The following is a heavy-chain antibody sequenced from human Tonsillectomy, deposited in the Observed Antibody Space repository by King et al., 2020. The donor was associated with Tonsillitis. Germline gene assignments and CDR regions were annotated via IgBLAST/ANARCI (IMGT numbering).Heavy chain of an antibody. CDR3: ARHGMATNWGHYFDY. J-gene: IGHJ4*02. CDR1: GGSISSGTYY. V-gene: IGHV4-39*01. CDR2: LSYSGST. Sequence: QLQESGPGLVKASETLSLTCTVSGGSISSGTYYWGWIRQPPGKGLEWIGSLSYSGSTYYNPSLKSRFTISVDTSKNQFSLELTSVTAADTAVYYCARHGMATNWGHYFDYWGQGTLVTVSS. D-gene: IGHD5-24*01.